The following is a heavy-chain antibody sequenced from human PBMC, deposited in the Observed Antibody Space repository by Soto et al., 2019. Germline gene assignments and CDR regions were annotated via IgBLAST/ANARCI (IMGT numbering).Heavy chain of an antibody. CDR3: ASTKLLWFGEFNY. V-gene: IGHV3-53*04. J-gene: IGHJ4*02. Sequence: GGSLRLSCAASGFTVSSNYMSWVRQAPGKGLEWVSVIYSGGSTYYADSVKGRFTISRHNSKNTLYLQMSSLRAEDTAVYYCASTKLLWFGEFNYWGQGTLVTVAS. CDR2: IYSGGST. CDR1: GFTVSSNY. D-gene: IGHD3-10*01.